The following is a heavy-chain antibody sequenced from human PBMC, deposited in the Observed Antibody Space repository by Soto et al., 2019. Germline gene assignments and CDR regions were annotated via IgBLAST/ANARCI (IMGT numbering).Heavy chain of an antibody. CDR2: ISPSDTST. D-gene: IGHD3-22*01. Sequence: QVQLVQSGAEVKKPGASVKISCRASGYSFTRYYIHWVRQAPGHGLEWMGIISPSDTSTRYAQKLQGRVTMTRDTSTSTVYMELNSLRSEDTAIYFCARAGDSSGALDYLGQGTLVTVSS. V-gene: IGHV1-46*01. J-gene: IGHJ4*02. CDR1: GYSFTRYY. CDR3: ARAGDSSGALDY.